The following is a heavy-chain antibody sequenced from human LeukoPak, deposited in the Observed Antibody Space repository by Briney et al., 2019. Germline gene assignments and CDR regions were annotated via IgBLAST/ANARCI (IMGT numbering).Heavy chain of an antibody. J-gene: IGHJ4*02. D-gene: IGHD2-2*01. Sequence: GASVKVSCKTSGYTFSSYTMNWVRQAPGQGLEWMGWINPNSGGTNYAQKFQGRVTMTRDTSISTAYMELSRLRSDDTAVYYCARGGYCSSTSCYPFDDYWGQGTLVTVSS. V-gene: IGHV1-2*02. CDR3: ARGGYCSSTSCYPFDDY. CDR2: INPNSGGT. CDR1: GYTFSSYT.